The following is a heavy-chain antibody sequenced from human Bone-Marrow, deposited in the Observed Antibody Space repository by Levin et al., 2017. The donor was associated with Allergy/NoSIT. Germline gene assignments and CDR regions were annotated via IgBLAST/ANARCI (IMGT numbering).Heavy chain of an antibody. CDR3: AKNGQSCYYFDY. CDR1: GFTFTTYG. Sequence: PGGSLRLSCAASGFTFTTYGMTWIRQTPGKGLEWVSTTTNSGGYTYYADSVKGRFAMSRDNANNMVYLQMNSLRADDTALYYCAKNGQSCYYFDYWGQGALVTVSS. D-gene: IGHD3-22*01. V-gene: IGHV3-23*01. J-gene: IGHJ4*02. CDR2: TTNSGGYT.